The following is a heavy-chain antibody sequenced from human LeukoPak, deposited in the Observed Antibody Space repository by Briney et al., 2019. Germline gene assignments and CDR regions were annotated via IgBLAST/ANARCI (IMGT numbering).Heavy chain of an antibody. CDR1: GGSISSGSYY. V-gene: IGHV4-61*02. Sequence: SETLSLTCTVSGGSISSGSYYWSWIRQPAGKGLEWIGRIYTSGSTNYNPSLKSRVTISVDTSKNQFSLKLSSVTAADTAVYYCARGEPGIAAALFGYWGQGTLVTVSS. D-gene: IGHD6-13*01. CDR3: ARGEPGIAAALFGY. CDR2: IYTSGST. J-gene: IGHJ4*02.